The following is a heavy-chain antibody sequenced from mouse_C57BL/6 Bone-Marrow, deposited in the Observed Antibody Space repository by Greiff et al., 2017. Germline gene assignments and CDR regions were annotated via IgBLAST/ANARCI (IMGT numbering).Heavy chain of an antibody. J-gene: IGHJ1*03. CDR2: IYPRSGNT. D-gene: IGHD2-14*01. V-gene: IGHV1-81*01. CDR1: GYTFTSYG. Sequence: QVQLKESGAELARPGASVKLSCKASGYTFTSYGISWVKQRTGQGLEWIGEIYPRSGNTYYNEKFKGKATLTADKSSSTSYMERRSLNAEDSAVYFGARGYDGHWYFEVWGTGTTVTVAS. CDR3: ARGYDGHWYFEV.